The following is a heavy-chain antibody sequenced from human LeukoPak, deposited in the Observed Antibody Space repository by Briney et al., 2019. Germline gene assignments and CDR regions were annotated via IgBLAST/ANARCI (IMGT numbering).Heavy chain of an antibody. CDR1: GGSISSSTYY. J-gene: IGHJ4*02. V-gene: IGHV4-39*01. CDR2: IFYSGST. Sequence: SETLSLTCTVSGGSISSSTYYWGWVRQPPGKGLEWIASIFYSGSTYYNPSLRSRVSISLDTSKNQFSLKLSSVTAADTAVYYCARVTGGYNLVDYWGQGTLVTVSS. CDR3: ARVTGGYNLVDY. D-gene: IGHD5-24*01.